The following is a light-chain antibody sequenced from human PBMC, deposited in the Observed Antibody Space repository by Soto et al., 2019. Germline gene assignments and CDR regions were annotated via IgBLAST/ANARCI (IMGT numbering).Light chain of an antibody. V-gene: IGKV3-20*01. CDR1: QSVSRNS. CDR2: GAS. Sequence: EIVLTQSPGTLSLSLGERATLSCRASQSVSRNSLAWYQQQPGQAPRLLIYGASSRATDIPDRFSGSGSGTDFTLIVSRLEPEDFAVYFCQQYGTSPPTFGPGTKVDIK. J-gene: IGKJ3*01. CDR3: QQYGTSPPT.